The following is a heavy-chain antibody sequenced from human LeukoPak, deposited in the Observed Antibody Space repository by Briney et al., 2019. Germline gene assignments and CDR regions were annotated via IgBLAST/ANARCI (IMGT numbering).Heavy chain of an antibody. CDR1: GGSFSGYY. D-gene: IGHD5-18*01. Sequence: SETLSLTCAVYGGSFSGYYWSWIRQPPGKGLEWIGEINHSGSTNYNPSLKGRVTISVDTSKNQFSLKLSSVTAADTAVYYCARGERGYSPLDYWGQGTLVTVSS. CDR3: ARGERGYSPLDY. V-gene: IGHV4-34*01. CDR2: INHSGST. J-gene: IGHJ4*02.